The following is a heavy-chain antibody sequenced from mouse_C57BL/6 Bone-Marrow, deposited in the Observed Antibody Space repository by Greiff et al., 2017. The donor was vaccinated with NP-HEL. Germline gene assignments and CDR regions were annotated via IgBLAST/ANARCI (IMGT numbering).Heavy chain of an antibody. CDR1: GYAFSSSW. D-gene: IGHD1-1*01. V-gene: IGHV1-82*01. J-gene: IGHJ2*01. CDR2: IYPGDGDT. CDR3: AREIITTVVAHFDY. Sequence: QVQLKQSGPELVKPGASVKISCKASGYAFSSSWMNWVKQRPGKGLEWIGRIYPGDGDTNYNGKFKGKATLTADKSSSTAYMQLSSLTSEDSAVYFCAREIITTVVAHFDYWGQGTTLTVSS.